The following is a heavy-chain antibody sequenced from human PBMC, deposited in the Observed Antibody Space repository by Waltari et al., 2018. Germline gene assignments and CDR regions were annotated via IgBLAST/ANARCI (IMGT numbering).Heavy chain of an antibody. D-gene: IGHD3-16*01. CDR1: GFSFNVAW. Sequence: GGSLRLSCVVSGFSFNVAWMSWVRQTPGKGLEWVGRIKSKTAGGTVDYATPVKGRFTISRDDSKNTVYLQMSSLNTDDTAVYYCTTGGGRNGMGVWGQGTTVTVSS. CDR3: TTGGGRNGMGV. V-gene: IGHV3-15*01. J-gene: IGHJ6*02. CDR2: IKSKTAGGTV.